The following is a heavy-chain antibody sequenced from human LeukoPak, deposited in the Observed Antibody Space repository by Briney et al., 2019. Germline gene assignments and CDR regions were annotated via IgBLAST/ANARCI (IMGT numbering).Heavy chain of an antibody. V-gene: IGHV1-2*02. CDR3: ARDPTTVTTNGY. J-gene: IGHJ4*02. CDR1: GYTFTGYY. CDR2: INPNNGGT. Sequence: ASVKVSCKASGYTFTGYYMHWVRQAPGQGLEWMRWINPNNGGTNYAQKFQGRVTMTRDTSINTAYMELSSLRSDDTAVYYCARDPTTVTTNGYWGQGILVTVSS. D-gene: IGHD4-17*01.